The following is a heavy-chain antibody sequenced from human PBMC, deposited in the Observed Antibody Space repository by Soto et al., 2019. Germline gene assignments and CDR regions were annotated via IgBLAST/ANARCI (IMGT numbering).Heavy chain of an antibody. CDR3: ARYRSITIFRVARTV. Sequence: SETLSLTCAVSGGSISSSNWWSWVRQPPGKGLEWIGEIYHSGSTNYNPSLKSRVTISVDKSKNQFSLKLSSVTAADTAVYYCARYRSITIFRVARTVWGQGITVTVSS. D-gene: IGHD3-3*01. V-gene: IGHV4-4*02. CDR1: GGSISSSNW. J-gene: IGHJ6*02. CDR2: IYHSGST.